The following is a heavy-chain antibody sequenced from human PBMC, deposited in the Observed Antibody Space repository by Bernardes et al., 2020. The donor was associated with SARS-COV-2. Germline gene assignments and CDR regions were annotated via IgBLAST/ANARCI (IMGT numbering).Heavy chain of an antibody. J-gene: IGHJ6*03. CDR2: ISGSSDYT. V-gene: IGHV3-11*03. CDR3: ARPGRYCSGGGCYGGYYFYYMDV. Sequence: GGSLSLSCAASGFTISDYYMTWIPPAPGKGLEWVSHISGSSDYTNYADSVKGRFTISRDNAKNSLYLQMNSLRAEDTAVYYCARPGRYCSGGGCYGGYYFYYMDVWGKGTTVIVSS. D-gene: IGHD2-15*01. CDR1: GFTISDYY.